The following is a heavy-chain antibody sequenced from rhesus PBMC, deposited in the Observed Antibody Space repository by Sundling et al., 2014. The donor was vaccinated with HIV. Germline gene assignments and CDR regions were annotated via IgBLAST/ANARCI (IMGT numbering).Heavy chain of an antibody. V-gene: IGHV4-165*01. CDR1: GGSMSGYY. CDR3: ARVPSI. Sequence: QVQLQESGPGVVRPSETLSLTCAVSGGSMSGYYWNWIRQPPGKGLEWIGYIGGSTGSTSYNPSLTSRVTISTDTSKNQFSLKLTSVTAADTAVYYCARVPSIWGPGVLVTVSS. CDR2: IGGSTGST. J-gene: IGHJ5-1*01.